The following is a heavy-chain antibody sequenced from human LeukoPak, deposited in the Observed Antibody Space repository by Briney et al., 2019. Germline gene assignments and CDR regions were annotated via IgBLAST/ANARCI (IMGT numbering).Heavy chain of an antibody. V-gene: IGHV5-51*01. CDR2: LYPGDSDT. D-gene: IGHD3-10*01. CDR1: GYNFTSYW. CDR3: ARGYYGSSGFDY. Sequence: GESLKISCKSSGYNFTSYWIGWVRQMPGKGLEWLGILYPGDSDTRYSPPFQGQVTISADKSISTAYLQWSSLQASDTAIYYCARGYYGSSGFDYWGQGTLATVSS. J-gene: IGHJ4*02.